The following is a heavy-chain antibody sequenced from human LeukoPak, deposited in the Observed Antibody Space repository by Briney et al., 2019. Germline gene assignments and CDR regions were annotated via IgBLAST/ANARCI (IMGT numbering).Heavy chain of an antibody. D-gene: IGHD4-23*01. J-gene: IGHJ3*02. Sequence: KTSETLSLTCAVYGGSFSGYYWSWIRQSPGKGLEWIGEINHSGSTNYNPSLKSRVTISVDTSKNQFSLKLSSVTAADTAVYYCARGRLPYGGKKAFDIWGQGTMVTVSS. CDR3: ARGRLPYGGKKAFDI. CDR1: GGSFSGYY. V-gene: IGHV4-34*01. CDR2: INHSGST.